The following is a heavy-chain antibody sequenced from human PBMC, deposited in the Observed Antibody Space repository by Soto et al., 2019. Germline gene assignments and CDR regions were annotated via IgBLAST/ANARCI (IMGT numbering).Heavy chain of an antibody. D-gene: IGHD1-1*01. Sequence: QVHLVQSGAEVKKPGASVKVSCQGSGYAFTTYGITWVRQAPGQGLEWMGWISAHNDNTNYAQKLQGRVTVTRDTSTSTAYMELRSLRYDDTAVYYCARGRYGDYWGQGALVTGSS. V-gene: IGHV1-18*01. CDR3: ARGRYGDY. J-gene: IGHJ4*02. CDR2: ISAHNDNT. CDR1: GYAFTTYG.